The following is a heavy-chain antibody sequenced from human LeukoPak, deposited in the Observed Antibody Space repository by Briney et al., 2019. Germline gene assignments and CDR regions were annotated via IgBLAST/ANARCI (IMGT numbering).Heavy chain of an antibody. D-gene: IGHD5-24*01. J-gene: IGHJ4*02. CDR1: GFTFSSNY. CDR3: ARERLEMATITGYYFDY. CDR2: IYSGGST. V-gene: IGHV3-53*01. Sequence: PGGSLRLSCAASGFTFSSNYMSWVRQAPGKGLEWVSVIYSGGSTYYADSVKGRFTISRDNSKNTLYLQMNSLRAEDTAVYYCARERLEMATITGYYFDYWGQGTLVTVSS.